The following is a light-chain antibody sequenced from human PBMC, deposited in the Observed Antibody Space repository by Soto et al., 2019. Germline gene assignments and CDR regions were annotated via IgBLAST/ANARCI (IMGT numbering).Light chain of an antibody. CDR2: DAS. CDR1: QSVSSY. J-gene: IGKJ4*01. V-gene: IGKV3-11*01. Sequence: EIVLTQSPANLSLSPGEIATLSCRASQSVSSYLAWYQQKPGQAPRLLIYDASNRATGIPARFSGSWSGTDFTLTSSSLEPEDFAVYYCQQRSNWPLTFGGGTKVEIK. CDR3: QQRSNWPLT.